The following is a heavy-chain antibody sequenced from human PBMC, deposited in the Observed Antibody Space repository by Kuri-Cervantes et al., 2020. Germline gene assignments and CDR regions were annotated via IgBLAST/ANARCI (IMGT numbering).Heavy chain of an antibody. CDR2: IYYSGRT. V-gene: IGHV4-39*01. J-gene: IGHJ4*02. D-gene: IGHD5-18*01. Sequence: SETLSLTCTVSGGSISSSSCSWGWIRQPPGMGLEWIGSIYYSGRTYYNPFLKSRVTISVDTSKNQFSLKLSSVTAAETAVYYFARPNPVGTVGDWGQGTLVTVSS. CDR3: ARPNPVGTVGD. CDR1: GGSISSSSCS.